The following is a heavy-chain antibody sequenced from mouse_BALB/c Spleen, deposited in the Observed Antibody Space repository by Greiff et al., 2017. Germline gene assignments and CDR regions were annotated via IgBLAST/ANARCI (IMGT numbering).Heavy chain of an antibody. CDR3: KGDYGGCPPDY. V-gene: IGHV1S53*02. J-gene: IGHJ2*01. CDR1: GYTFTDHA. D-gene: IGHD1-1*02. Sequence: VQLQQSDAELVKPGASVKISCKASGYTFTDHAIHWVKQKPEQGLEWIGYISTGSGDIKYNEKFKGKATLTADNTASTAYMQLNSLTSEDSAVYFCKGDYGGCPPDYWGQGTTLTVSS. CDR2: ISTGSGDI.